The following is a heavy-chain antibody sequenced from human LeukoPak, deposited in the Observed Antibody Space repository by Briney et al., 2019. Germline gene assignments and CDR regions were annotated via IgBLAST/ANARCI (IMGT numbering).Heavy chain of an antibody. CDR3: ARGRSTYNGYSSRHYQWFDP. V-gene: IGHV4-34*01. CDR1: GGPFSDYY. J-gene: IGHJ5*02. CDR2: INHSGST. Sequence: PSETLSLTCAVYGGPFSDYYWNWIRQPPGKGLEWIREINHSGSTTYNPSLKSRVTISVDTSKNQFSLRLSSVTAADTAVYYCARGRSTYNGYSSRHYQWFDPWGQGTLVTVSS. D-gene: IGHD6-13*01.